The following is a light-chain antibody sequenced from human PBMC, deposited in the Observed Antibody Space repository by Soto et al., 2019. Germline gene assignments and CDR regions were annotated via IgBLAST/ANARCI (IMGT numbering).Light chain of an antibody. CDR2: GAS. J-gene: IGKJ4*01. V-gene: IGKV1D-13*01. Sequence: IQMTHSPSSLCASFGDMVTISFGAIHGIGNALVWYQQKPVKPPNVLIYGASNLQSGVPPRFSGSGSGTDFTLTISSLQPEDFATYYCQQFNNYPLTFGGRTKVDIK. CDR1: HGIGNA. CDR3: QQFNNYPLT.